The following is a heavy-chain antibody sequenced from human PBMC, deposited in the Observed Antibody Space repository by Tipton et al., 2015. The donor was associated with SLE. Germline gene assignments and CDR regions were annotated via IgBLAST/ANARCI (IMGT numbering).Heavy chain of an antibody. CDR2: IYYSGST. CDR1: GGSISSYY. Sequence: TLSLTCTVSGGSISSYYWSWIRQPPGKGLEWIGYIYYSGSTNYNPSPKSRVTISVDTSKNQFSLKLSSVTAADTAVYYCARGLDGFGVVRAFDIWGQGTMVTVSS. CDR3: ARGLDGFGVVRAFDI. J-gene: IGHJ3*02. V-gene: IGHV4-59*01. D-gene: IGHD3-3*01.